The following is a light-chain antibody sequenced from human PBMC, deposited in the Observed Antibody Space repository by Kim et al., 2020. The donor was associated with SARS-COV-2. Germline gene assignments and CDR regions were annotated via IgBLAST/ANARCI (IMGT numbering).Light chain of an antibody. CDR2: GIS. Sequence: SPGERITLTCRASQSVNSIHVAWYQQKAGQAPRLVIFGISTRATGIPDRFSGSGSGTDFTLTISRLEPDDFAVYYCQQYAGSPPTFGQGTKVDIK. CDR1: QSVNSIH. V-gene: IGKV3-20*01. CDR3: QQYAGSPPT. J-gene: IGKJ1*01.